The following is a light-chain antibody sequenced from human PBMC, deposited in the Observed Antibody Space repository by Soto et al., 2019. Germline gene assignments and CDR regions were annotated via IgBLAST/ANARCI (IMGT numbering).Light chain of an antibody. Sequence: DIGMTQSPATLPGSPGERATLSCRASQSVSSSYLAWYQQKPGQAPRLLISGASSRATGIPDRFSGSGSATDFTLTISRLEPEDFALYYCQHYGRSPITFGQGIRLEIK. CDR3: QHYGRSPIT. J-gene: IGKJ5*01. V-gene: IGKV3-20*01. CDR1: QSVSSSY. CDR2: GAS.